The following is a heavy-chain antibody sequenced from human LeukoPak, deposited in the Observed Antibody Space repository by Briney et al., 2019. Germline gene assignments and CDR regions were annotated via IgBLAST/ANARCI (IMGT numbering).Heavy chain of an antibody. D-gene: IGHD3-16*02. CDR1: GGSSSGYY. Sequence: SETLSLTCAVYGGSSSGYYWSWIRQPPGEGLEWIGEINHSGSTNYNPSLKSRVTISVDTSKNQFSLKLSSVTAADTAVYYCARGPYDYVWGSYRYILGYFDYWGQGTLVTVSS. J-gene: IGHJ4*02. CDR3: ARGPYDYVWGSYRYILGYFDY. V-gene: IGHV4-34*01. CDR2: INHSGST.